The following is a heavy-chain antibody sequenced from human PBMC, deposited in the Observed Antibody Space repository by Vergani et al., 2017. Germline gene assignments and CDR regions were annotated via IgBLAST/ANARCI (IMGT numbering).Heavy chain of an antibody. J-gene: IGHJ4*02. V-gene: IGHV3-49*05. CDR2: IRSKAYGGTT. D-gene: IGHD3-16*02. Sequence: EVQLVESGGGLVKPGRSLRLSCTASGFTFGDYAMSWFRQAPGKGLEWVGFIRSKAYGGTTEYAASVKGRFTISRDDSKSIAYLQMNSLKTEDTAVYYCTGQSRLGELSLFFDYWGQGTLVTVSS. CDR3: TGQSRLGELSLFFDY. CDR1: GFTFGDYA.